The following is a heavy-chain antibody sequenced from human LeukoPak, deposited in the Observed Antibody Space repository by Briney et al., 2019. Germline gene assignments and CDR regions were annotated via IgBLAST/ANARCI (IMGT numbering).Heavy chain of an antibody. CDR1: GFTFNSYG. Sequence: GGSLRLSCAASGFTFNSYGMHWVRQAPGKGLEWVAVISYDGTNKYYAASVKGRITISGDNSRNTLYLQMNDLRAEDTAVYYCAKDHGSGSYPPYYFDYWGQGTLVTVSS. CDR2: ISYDGTNK. V-gene: IGHV3-30*18. J-gene: IGHJ4*02. D-gene: IGHD3-10*01. CDR3: AKDHGSGSYPPYYFDY.